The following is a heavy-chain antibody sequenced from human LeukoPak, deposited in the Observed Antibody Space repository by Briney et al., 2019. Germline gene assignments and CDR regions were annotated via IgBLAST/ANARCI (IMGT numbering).Heavy chain of an antibody. CDR3: ARSGIAARPGIGY. D-gene: IGHD6-6*01. V-gene: IGHV3-48*03. CDR2: ISSSGSTI. CDR1: GFTFSSYE. J-gene: IGHJ4*02. Sequence: GGSPRLSCAASGFTFSSYEMNWVRQAPGKGLEWVSYISSSGSTIYYADSVKGRFTISRDNAKNSLYLQMNSLRAEDTAVYYCARSGIAARPGIGYWGQGTLVTVSS.